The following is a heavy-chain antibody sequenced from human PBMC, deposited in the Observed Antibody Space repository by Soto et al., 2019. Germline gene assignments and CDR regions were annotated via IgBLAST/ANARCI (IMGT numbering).Heavy chain of an antibody. V-gene: IGHV1-18*01. CDR1: GYTFTSYG. D-gene: IGHD5-18*01. J-gene: IGHJ6*02. CDR3: ARERGWGYSYGYPGYYGMDV. Sequence: ASVKVSCKASGYTFTSYGISWVRQAPGQGLEWMGWISAYNGNTNYAQKLQGRVTMTTDTSTSTAYMELRSLRSDDTAVYYCARERGWGYSYGYPGYYGMDVWGQGTTVTVSS. CDR2: ISAYNGNT.